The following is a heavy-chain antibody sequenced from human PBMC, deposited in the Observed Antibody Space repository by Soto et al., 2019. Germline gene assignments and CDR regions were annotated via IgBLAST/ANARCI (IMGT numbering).Heavy chain of an antibody. CDR2: ISTGGSPE. V-gene: IGHV3-11*01. CDR3: ARDPDTTSKVDY. Sequence: QVQLVESGGDLVKPGGSLRLSCEASGFNFSDHYMSRIRQAPGKGLEWVSYISTGGSPEYYADSVRGRFTISRDNAKNSLYLQMNSLRDEDTALYYCARDPDTTSKVDYWGQGTRVTVSS. D-gene: IGHD1-1*01. J-gene: IGHJ4*02. CDR1: GFNFSDHY.